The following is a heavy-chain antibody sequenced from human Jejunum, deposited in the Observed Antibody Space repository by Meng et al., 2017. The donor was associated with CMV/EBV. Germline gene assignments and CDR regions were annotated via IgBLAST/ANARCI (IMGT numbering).Heavy chain of an antibody. Sequence: NVSGGSINDFYWSWIRQPTGKGLEWIGYTYYSGSTHYNPSLKSRVTISIDTSKKHFSLRLSSVTAADTAVYYCARDTFDRRNGMDVWGQGTSVTVSS. J-gene: IGHJ6*02. CDR3: ARDTFDRRNGMDV. CDR2: TYYSGST. D-gene: IGHD3-10*01. V-gene: IGHV4-59*01. CDR1: GGSINDFY.